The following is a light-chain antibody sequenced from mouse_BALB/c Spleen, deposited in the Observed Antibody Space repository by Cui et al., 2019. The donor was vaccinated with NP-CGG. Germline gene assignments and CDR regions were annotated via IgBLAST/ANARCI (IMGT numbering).Light chain of an antibody. CDR1: TGAVTTSNY. CDR2: GTS. J-gene: IGLJ1*01. Sequence: VVTQGTALTTSPGGKIILTWCSSTGAVTTSNYANWVQEKPDHLFTGLMGGTSNRAPGVPGRFSGSLIGDKAALTVTGAQTEDDAMYFCALWYGTHWVFGGGTKLTVL. V-gene: IGLV2*02. CDR3: ALWYGTHWV.